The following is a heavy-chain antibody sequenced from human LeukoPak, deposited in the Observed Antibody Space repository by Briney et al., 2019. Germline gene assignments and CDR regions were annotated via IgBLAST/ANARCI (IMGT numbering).Heavy chain of an antibody. D-gene: IGHD3-10*01. Sequence: SETLSLTCAVYGGSFSGYYWSWIRQPPGKGLEWIGEINHGGSTNYNPSLKSRVTISVDTSKNQFSLKLSSVTAADTAVYYCARASMVRGSYLPVGRAHPRNDAFDIWGQGTMVTVSS. J-gene: IGHJ3*02. CDR3: ARASMVRGSYLPVGRAHPRNDAFDI. CDR1: GGSFSGYY. CDR2: INHGGST. V-gene: IGHV4-34*01.